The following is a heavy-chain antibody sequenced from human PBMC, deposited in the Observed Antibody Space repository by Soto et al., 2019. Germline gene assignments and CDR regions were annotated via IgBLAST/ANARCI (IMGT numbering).Heavy chain of an antibody. J-gene: IGHJ6*03. D-gene: IGHD5-12*01. CDR3: AKEMRYNYHYMDV. Sequence: HPGGSLRLSCAASGFTFNDYAIHWVRQAPGKGLEWVSGISWNGGSIGYADSVKGRFTISRDNANDSLYLQMNSLRPEDTALYYCAKEMRYNYHYMDVWGKGATVTVSS. CDR1: GFTFNDYA. V-gene: IGHV3-9*01. CDR2: ISWNGGSI.